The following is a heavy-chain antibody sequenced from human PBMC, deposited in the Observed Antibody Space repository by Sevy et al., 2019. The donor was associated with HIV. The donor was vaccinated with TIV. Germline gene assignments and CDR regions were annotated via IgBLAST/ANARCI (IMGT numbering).Heavy chain of an antibody. V-gene: IGHV3-30-3*01. CDR1: GFTFSSYA. CDR2: VSYDDGSNG. D-gene: IGHD2-21*02. J-gene: IGHJ4*02. CDR3: ARDSGYCGGDCYGPGGY. Sequence: GGSLRLSCAASGFTFSSYALHWVRRAPGKGLEWVAVVSYDDGSNGNYADSVKGRFTISRDNSKNTVYLQMNSLRPEDTAVYYCARDSGYCGGDCYGPGGYWGQGTLVTVSS.